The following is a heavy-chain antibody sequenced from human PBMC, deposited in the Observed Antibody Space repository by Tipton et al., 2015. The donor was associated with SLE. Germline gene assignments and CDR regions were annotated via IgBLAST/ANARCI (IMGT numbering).Heavy chain of an antibody. D-gene: IGHD4-23*01. J-gene: IGHJ4*02. Sequence: TLSLTCTVSGGSISSYYWSWIRQPPGKGLEWIGYIYYSGSTNYNPSLKRRVTISVDTSKNQFSLKLSSVTAADSSLYYCAGGQRERWRFDCWGQGSLVTVSS. CDR1: GGSISSYY. CDR3: AGGQRERWRFDC. V-gene: IGHV4-59*01. CDR2: IYYSGST.